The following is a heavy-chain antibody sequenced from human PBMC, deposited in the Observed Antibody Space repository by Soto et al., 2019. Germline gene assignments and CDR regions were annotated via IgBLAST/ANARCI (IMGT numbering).Heavy chain of an antibody. V-gene: IGHV3-53*01. D-gene: IGHD2-15*01. CDR2: IYRGGTI. J-gene: IGHJ2*01. CDR3: ARVSCSGGGCYPDWYFDL. CDR1: GFSVSDNY. Sequence: EVRLVESGGGLIQPGGSLTVSCAASGFSVSDNYMSWVRQPPGKGLEWVSVIYRGGTIFYADSVKGRFIISRDSSKNTRYLHMNTLRGEDTATYYCARVSCSGGGCYPDWYFDLWGRGTLVTVSS.